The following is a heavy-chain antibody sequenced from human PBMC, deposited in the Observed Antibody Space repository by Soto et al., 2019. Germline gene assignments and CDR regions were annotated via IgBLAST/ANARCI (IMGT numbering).Heavy chain of an antibody. CDR3: AKDPRYCSGGSCLSALYYYGMDV. V-gene: IGHV3-30*18. CDR1: GFTFSSYS. J-gene: IGHJ6*02. CDR2: ISYDGSNK. Sequence: PGGSLRLSCAASGFTFSSYSMNWVRQAPGKGLEWVAVISYDGSNKYYADSVKGRFTISRDNSKNTLYLQMNSLRAEDTAVYYCAKDPRYCSGGSCLSALYYYGMDVWGQGTTVTVAS. D-gene: IGHD2-15*01.